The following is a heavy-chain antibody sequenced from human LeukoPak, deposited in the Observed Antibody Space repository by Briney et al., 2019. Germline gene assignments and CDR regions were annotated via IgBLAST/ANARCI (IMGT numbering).Heavy chain of an antibody. CDR1: GFTVSSNY. CDR3: ARRGDGGRSFDY. J-gene: IGHJ4*02. D-gene: IGHD4-23*01. V-gene: IGHV3-53*01. Sequence: GGSLRLSCAASGFTVSSNYLTWVRQAPGKGLEWVSIIYSGGNTYYADSVKGRFTISRDNSKNSLFLQMDSLRAEDTAVYYCARRGDGGRSFDYWGQGTLVTVSS. CDR2: IYSGGNT.